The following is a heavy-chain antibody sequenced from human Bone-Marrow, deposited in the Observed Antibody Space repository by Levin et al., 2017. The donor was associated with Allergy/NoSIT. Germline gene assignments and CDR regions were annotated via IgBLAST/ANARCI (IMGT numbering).Heavy chain of an antibody. V-gene: IGHV4-34*01. CDR2: VSHSGST. CDR1: GGSISGYY. J-gene: IGHJ5*02. D-gene: IGHD6-25*01. Sequence: NPSETLSLTCAVYGGSISGYYWTWIRQPPGKGLECVGEVSHSGSTNYNPSLKSRVSVSVDTSKNHFVLRLSSVTAADTAVYYCARGAAFDPWGQGTLVTVSS. CDR3: ARGAAFDP.